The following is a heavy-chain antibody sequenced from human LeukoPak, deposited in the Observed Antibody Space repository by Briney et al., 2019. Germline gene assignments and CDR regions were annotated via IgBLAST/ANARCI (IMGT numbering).Heavy chain of an antibody. Sequence: GVSLRLSCAAFGFTVSSNYMSWVRQAPGKGLEWVSVIYSGGSTYYADSVKGRFTISRDNSKNTLYLQMNSLRAEDTAVYYCARSPGDRTYFDYWGQGTLVTVSS. CDR3: ARSPGDRTYFDY. CDR1: GFTVSSNY. CDR2: IYSGGST. D-gene: IGHD3-10*01. V-gene: IGHV3-53*01. J-gene: IGHJ4*02.